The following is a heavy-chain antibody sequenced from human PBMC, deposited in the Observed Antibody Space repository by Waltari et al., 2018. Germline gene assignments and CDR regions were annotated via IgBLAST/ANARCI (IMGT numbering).Heavy chain of an antibody. J-gene: IGHJ4*02. V-gene: IGHV3-7*04. Sequence: ELQLEESGGGLVQPGGSVRLSCGASGFTISGNWMAWVRQSPRKGLEGVAAIKEDGTKQSDVASVECRFTISRDNAKNSLHLQMNSLRPEDTALYFCVRIASHSGDYWGQGTLVTVSS. CDR2: IKEDGTKQ. CDR1: GFTISGNW. CDR3: VRIASHSGDY. D-gene: IGHD6-25*01.